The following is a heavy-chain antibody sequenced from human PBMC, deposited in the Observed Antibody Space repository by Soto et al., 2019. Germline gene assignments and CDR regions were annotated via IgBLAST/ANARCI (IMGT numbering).Heavy chain of an antibody. CDR3: ARDYVGYSSSWYAFDI. J-gene: IGHJ3*02. D-gene: IGHD6-13*01. CDR2: ISSSSSNI. CDR1: GFTFSSYS. Sequence: GASVKVSCAASGFTFSSYSMNWVRQAPGKGLEWVSYISSSSSNIHYADSVKGRFTVSRDKAKNSLYLQMNSLRDEDTAVYFCARDYVGYSSSWYAFDIWGQGTMVTVSS. V-gene: IGHV3-48*02.